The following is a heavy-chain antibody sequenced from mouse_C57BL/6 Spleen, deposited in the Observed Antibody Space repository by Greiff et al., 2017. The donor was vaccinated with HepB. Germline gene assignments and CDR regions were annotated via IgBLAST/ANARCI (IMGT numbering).Heavy chain of an antibody. Sequence: QVQLQQPGAELVKPGASVKFSCKASGYTFTSYWMHWVKQRPGQGLEWIGMIHPNSGSTNYNEKFKSKATLTVDKSSSTAYMQLSSLTSEDSAVYYCARKGGSYGSSLGYFDVWGTGTTVTVSS. D-gene: IGHD1-1*01. CDR1: GYTFTSYW. J-gene: IGHJ1*03. CDR2: IHPNSGST. CDR3: ARKGGSYGSSLGYFDV. V-gene: IGHV1-64*01.